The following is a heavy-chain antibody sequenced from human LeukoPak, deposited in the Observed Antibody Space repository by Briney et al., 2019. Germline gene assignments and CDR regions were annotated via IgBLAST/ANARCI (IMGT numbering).Heavy chain of an antibody. CDR3: ARAFQLRDY. J-gene: IGHJ4*02. Sequence: GGSLRLSCAASGFTLSSYDMHWVRQAPGKGLEWVAVISYDGSNKYYADSVKGRFTISRDNAKNTLYLQMNSLRAEDTAVYYCARAFQLRDYWGQGTLVTVSS. CDR2: ISYDGSNK. D-gene: IGHD1-26*01. V-gene: IGHV3-30*03. CDR1: GFTLSSYD.